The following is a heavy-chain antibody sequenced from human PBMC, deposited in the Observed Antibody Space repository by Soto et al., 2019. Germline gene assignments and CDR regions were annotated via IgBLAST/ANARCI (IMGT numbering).Heavy chain of an antibody. J-gene: IGHJ6*02. CDR2: INHSAST. CDR3: ASVSLYGMDV. V-gene: IGHV4-34*01. CDR1: GGPFTGYH. Sequence: PSETLSLTCAVYGGPFTGYHWSWIRQPPGKGLEWIGEINHSASTNYNPSLKSRVTISVDTSKNQFSLKLSSVTAADTAVYYCASVSLYGMDVCGQGTTVTVYS.